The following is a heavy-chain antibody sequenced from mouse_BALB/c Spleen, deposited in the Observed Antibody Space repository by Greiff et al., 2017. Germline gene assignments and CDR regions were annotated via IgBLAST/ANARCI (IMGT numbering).Heavy chain of an antibody. CDR1: GYTFTSYW. J-gene: IGHJ4*01. D-gene: IGHD2-3*01. V-gene: IGHV1-69*02. CDR3: TRGYSYAMDY. Sequence: QVQLQQPGAELVRPGASVKLSCKASGYTFTSYWINWVKQRPGQGLEWIGNIYPSDSYTNYNQKFKDKATLTVDKSSSTAYMQLSSPTSEDSAVYYCTRGYSYAMDYWGQGTSVTVSS. CDR2: IYPSDSYT.